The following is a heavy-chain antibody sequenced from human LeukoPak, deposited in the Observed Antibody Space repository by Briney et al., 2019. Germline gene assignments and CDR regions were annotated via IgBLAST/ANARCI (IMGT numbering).Heavy chain of an antibody. CDR2: INSDGSST. CDR1: GFTFSSYW. CDR3: ARDVGSVTTVVYYYYYYYMDV. D-gene: IGHD4-23*01. V-gene: IGHV3-74*01. J-gene: IGHJ6*03. Sequence: GGSLRLSWAASGFTFSSYWMRWVRQAPGKGLVWVSRINSDGSSTSYADSGKGRFTISTDHSNNTLYLQMNSLRAEDTAVYYCARDVGSVTTVVYYYYYYYMDVWGKGTTVTISS.